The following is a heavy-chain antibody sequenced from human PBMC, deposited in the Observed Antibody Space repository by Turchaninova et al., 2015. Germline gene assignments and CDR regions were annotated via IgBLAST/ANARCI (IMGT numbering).Heavy chain of an antibody. J-gene: IGHJ4*02. D-gene: IGHD1-26*01. CDR1: GGSISSSY. CDR2: ISYSGST. V-gene: IGHV4-59*01. Sequence: QVQLQESGPGLVKPSETLSLTCTVSGGSISSSYWNWIRQPHGKGLEWLGYISYSGSTNYNPSLKSRVTISVDTSKNQFSLNLSSVTAADTAVYYCARSGSYHGNFDYWGQGTLVTVSS. CDR3: ARSGSYHGNFDY.